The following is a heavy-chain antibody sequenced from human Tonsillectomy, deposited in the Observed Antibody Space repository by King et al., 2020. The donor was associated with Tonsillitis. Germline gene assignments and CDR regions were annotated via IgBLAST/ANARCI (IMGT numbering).Heavy chain of an antibody. V-gene: IGHV5-51*01. CDR2: VYPADSDT. J-gene: IGHJ4*02. Sequence: LQLVQSGAEVKKPGDSLKISCMGSGNNFISYWIAWVRQMPGKGLEYMGMVYPADSDTRYSPSFQGQATISADKSISIAFLQWRSLTASDTATYFCATRGKTHRESDSWGQGTLVTVSS. CDR1: GNNFISYW. D-gene: IGHD2/OR15-2a*01. CDR3: ATRGKTHRESDS.